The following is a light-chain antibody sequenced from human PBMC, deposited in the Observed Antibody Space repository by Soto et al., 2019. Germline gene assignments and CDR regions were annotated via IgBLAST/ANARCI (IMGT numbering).Light chain of an antibody. CDR1: QSISNY. J-gene: IGKJ1*01. CDR2: GAS. CDR3: QQSYSRPPT. V-gene: IGKV1-39*01. Sequence: DIQMTQSPSSLSASVGDRVTITCRTSQSISNYLNWYQQKPGKAPNLLIYGASSLHSGVPSRFSGSGSGTDFTLTISSLQPEDFATYFCQQSYSRPPTFGQGTKVEIK.